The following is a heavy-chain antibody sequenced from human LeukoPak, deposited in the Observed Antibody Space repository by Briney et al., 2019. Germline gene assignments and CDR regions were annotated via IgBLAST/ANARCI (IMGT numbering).Heavy chain of an antibody. CDR2: ISSSGSTI. D-gene: IGHD3-10*01. CDR3: AHIGPSSLWFGELVYYFDY. J-gene: IGHJ4*02. Sequence: GGSLRLSCAASGFTFSDYYMSWIRQAPGKGLEWVSYISSSGSTIYYADSVKGRFTISRDNAKNSLYPQMNSLRAEDTAVYYCAHIGPSSLWFGELVYYFDYWGQGTLVTVSS. CDR1: GFTFSDYY. V-gene: IGHV3-11*01.